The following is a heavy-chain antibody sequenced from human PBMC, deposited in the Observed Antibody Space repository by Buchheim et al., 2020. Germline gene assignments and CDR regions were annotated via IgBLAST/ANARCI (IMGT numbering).Heavy chain of an antibody. V-gene: IGHV3-15*01. D-gene: IGHD2-15*01. CDR1: GFTFSNAW. J-gene: IGHJ4*02. CDR2: IKSKTDGGTT. CDR3: TTDDAYCSGGSCYDY. Sequence: EVQLVESGGGLVKPGGSLRLSCAASGFTFSNAWMSWVRQAPGKGLEWVGRIKSKTDGGTTDYAAPVKGRFTIPRDDSKNTLYLQMNSLKTEDTAAYYCTTDDAYCSGGSCYDYWGQGTL.